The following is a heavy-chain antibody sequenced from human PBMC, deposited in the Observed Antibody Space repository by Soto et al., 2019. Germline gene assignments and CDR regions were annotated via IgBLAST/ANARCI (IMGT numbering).Heavy chain of an antibody. D-gene: IGHD3-10*01. CDR2: IRSQPYGGTT. CDR1: GFPFANFL. Sequence: GGSLRLSCTGSGFPFANFLMSWFRQAPGKGLEWVGFIRSQPYGGTTQYAASVRGRFTISRDDSKGIAYLQMNSLKSEDSGVYYCIGSFQFWGQGTLVTVS. CDR3: IGSFQF. J-gene: IGHJ1*01. V-gene: IGHV3-49*03.